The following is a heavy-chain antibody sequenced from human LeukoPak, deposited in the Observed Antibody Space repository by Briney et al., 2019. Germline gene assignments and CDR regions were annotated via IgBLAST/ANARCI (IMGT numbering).Heavy chain of an antibody. CDR3: ARDLGYCSGGSRYSGDDAFDI. CDR2: IIPIFGTA. J-gene: IGHJ3*02. D-gene: IGHD2-15*01. Sequence: SVKVSCKASGGTFSSYAISWVRQAPGQGLEWMGRIIPIFGTANYAQKFQGRVTITTDESTSTAYMELSSLRSEDTAVYYCARDLGYCSGGSRYSGDDAFDIWGQGTMVTVSS. CDR1: GGTFSSYA. V-gene: IGHV1-69*05.